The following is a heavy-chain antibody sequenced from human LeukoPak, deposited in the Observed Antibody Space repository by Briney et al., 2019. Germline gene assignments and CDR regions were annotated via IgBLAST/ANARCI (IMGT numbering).Heavy chain of an antibody. D-gene: IGHD5-24*01. CDR1: GFTFDDYV. CDR3: AKGAGYINDDASDI. J-gene: IGHJ3*02. CDR2: ISGDGGST. V-gene: IGHV3-43*02. Sequence: GGSLRLSCAASGFTFDDYVMHWVRQAPGKGLEWVSLISGDGGSTYYVDSVKGRFTISRDNSKNSLYLQMNSLRTADTALYYCAKGAGYINDDASDIWGQGTMVTVSS.